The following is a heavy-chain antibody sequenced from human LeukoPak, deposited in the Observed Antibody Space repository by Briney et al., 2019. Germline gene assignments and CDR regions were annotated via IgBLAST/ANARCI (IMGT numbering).Heavy chain of an antibody. D-gene: IGHD3-10*01. Sequence: SETLSLTCAVSGYSISSGYYWGWIRQPPGKGLEWIGSIYHSGSTYYNPSLKSRVTISVDTSKNQFSLKLSSVTAADTAVYYCARHASGYYGSGSSPPFDYWGQGTLVTVSP. J-gene: IGHJ4*02. CDR1: GYSISSGYY. CDR2: IYHSGST. V-gene: IGHV4-38-2*01. CDR3: ARHASGYYGSGSSPPFDY.